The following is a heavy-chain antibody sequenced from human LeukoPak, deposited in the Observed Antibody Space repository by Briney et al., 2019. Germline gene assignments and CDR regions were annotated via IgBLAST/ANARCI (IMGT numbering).Heavy chain of an antibody. CDR1: GFTVSAYA. D-gene: IGHD3-10*01. CDR2: IYDDNT. J-gene: IGHJ4*02. Sequence: QPGGSLRLSCAASGFTVSAYAMAWVRQAPGKGLEWVSTIYDDNTYYADPVKGRFAISTDNSKNTLYLQMNSLRVEDTAVYFCAARKVRGVWFYLDYWGQGTLVTVSS. V-gene: IGHV3-23*01. CDR3: AARKVRGVWFYLDY.